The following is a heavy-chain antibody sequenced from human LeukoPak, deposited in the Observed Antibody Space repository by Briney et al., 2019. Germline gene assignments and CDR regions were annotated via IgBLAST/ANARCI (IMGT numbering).Heavy chain of an antibody. CDR1: GSIFRNHA. CDR3: AKGSGTMIVVDDAFDI. J-gene: IGHJ3*02. V-gene: IGHV3-23*01. Sequence: GGSLRLSCAASGSIFRNHAMSWVRQAPGKGLEWVSGISGNDGKTYCADSVKGRFTISRDNSKGTLYLQMNSLRVEDTAVYYCAKGSGTMIVVDDAFDIWGQGTMVTVSS. CDR2: ISGNDGKT. D-gene: IGHD3-22*01.